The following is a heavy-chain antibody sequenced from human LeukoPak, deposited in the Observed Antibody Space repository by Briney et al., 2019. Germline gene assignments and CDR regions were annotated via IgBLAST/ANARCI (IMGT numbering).Heavy chain of an antibody. D-gene: IGHD1-7*01. V-gene: IGHV3-48*04. J-gene: IGHJ4*02. Sequence: GGSLRLSCAAFGFTFSSFSMNWVRQAPGKGLEWVSYIRTSGTNTDYTGSVKGRFTISRDNAKNSLYLQMNSLRAEDTAVYYCARMNYVSSGWGAPFDYWGQGTLVTVSS. CDR3: ARMNYVSSGWGAPFDY. CDR1: GFTFSSFS. CDR2: IRTSGTNT.